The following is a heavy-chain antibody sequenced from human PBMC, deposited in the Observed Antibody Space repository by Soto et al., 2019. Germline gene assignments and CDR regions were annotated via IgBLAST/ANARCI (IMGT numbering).Heavy chain of an antibody. J-gene: IGHJ4*02. Sequence: QVQLVESGGGVAQPGRSLRLSCAASGFSFSTYGMHWVRQAPGKGLEWVAVIWYDGSNKYYADSVKGRFTISRDNSKKTEYLEMNRLRSEVPAVYYCSRYDCRGRVCQLRHWGPGNLV. CDR3: SRYDCRGRVCQLRH. D-gene: IGHD2-2*01. CDR1: GFSFSTYG. CDR2: IWYDGSNK. V-gene: IGHV3-33*01.